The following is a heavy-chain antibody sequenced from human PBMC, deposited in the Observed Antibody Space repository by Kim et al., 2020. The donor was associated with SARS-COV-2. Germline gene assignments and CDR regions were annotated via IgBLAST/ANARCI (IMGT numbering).Heavy chain of an antibody. CDR2: INHIGST. CDR1: GGSFSGYF. V-gene: IGHV4-34*01. Sequence: SETLSLTCTVSGGSFSGYFWSWVRQPPGMGLEWIGDINHIGSTNYNPSLKSRVTISVDTSKNEFSLKLCSVTAADTAVYYCAQLSGSLYCDFWGQGTLV. CDR3: AQLSGSLYCDF. J-gene: IGHJ4*02. D-gene: IGHD2-2*01.